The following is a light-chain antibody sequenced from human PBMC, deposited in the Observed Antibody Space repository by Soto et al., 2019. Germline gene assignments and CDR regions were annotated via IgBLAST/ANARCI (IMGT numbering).Light chain of an antibody. CDR2: EGS. Sequence: QSVLTQPASVSGSPGQSITISCTGTSREIESYNLVSWYQLLTGKSSKLMIYEGSMRPSGVSNRFSCSKSGNTASLTISGLQAEDEADYYCCSYAGSSTPYVFGTGTKVTVL. J-gene: IGLJ1*01. V-gene: IGLV2-23*01. CDR1: SREIESYNL. CDR3: CSYAGSSTPYV.